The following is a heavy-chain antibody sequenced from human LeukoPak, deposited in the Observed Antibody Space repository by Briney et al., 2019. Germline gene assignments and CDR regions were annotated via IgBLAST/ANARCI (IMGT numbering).Heavy chain of an antibody. CDR3: ATRVWFGELY. CDR2: INHSGSA. Sequence: SETLSLTCAVYGGSFSGYYWSWIRQPPGKGLEWIGEINHSGSANYNPSLKSRVTISVDTSKNQFSLKLSSVTAADTAVYYCATRVWFGELYWGQGTLVTVSS. D-gene: IGHD3-10*01. V-gene: IGHV4-34*01. CDR1: GGSFSGYY. J-gene: IGHJ4*02.